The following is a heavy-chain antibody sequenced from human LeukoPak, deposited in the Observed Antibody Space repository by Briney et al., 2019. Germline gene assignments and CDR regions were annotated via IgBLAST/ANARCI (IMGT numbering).Heavy chain of an antibody. CDR1: GFTFSDHY. CDR3: ARANYDSGSYYNDY. CDR2: IKEKAHSHTT. Sequence: GGSLRLSCAASGFTFSDHYMDWVRQAPGKGLEWVGRIKEKAHSHTTEYAASVKGRFTVSRDDSYNSLYLQMNSLKTEDTAVYFCARANYDSGSYYNDYWGQGTLVTVSS. J-gene: IGHJ4*02. V-gene: IGHV3-72*01. D-gene: IGHD3-10*01.